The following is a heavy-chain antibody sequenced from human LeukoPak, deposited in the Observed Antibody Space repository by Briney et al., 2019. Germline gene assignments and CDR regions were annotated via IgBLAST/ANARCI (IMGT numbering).Heavy chain of an antibody. D-gene: IGHD5-12*01. CDR3: ARGRGYSGYINT. V-gene: IGHV4-59*01. Sequence: PSETLSLTRTVSGGSISSYYWSWIRQPPGKGLEWIGYIYYSGSTNYNPSLKSRVTISVDTSKNQFSLKLSSVTAADTAVYYCARGRGYSGYINTWGQGTLVTVSS. CDR1: GGSISSYY. J-gene: IGHJ4*02. CDR2: IYYSGST.